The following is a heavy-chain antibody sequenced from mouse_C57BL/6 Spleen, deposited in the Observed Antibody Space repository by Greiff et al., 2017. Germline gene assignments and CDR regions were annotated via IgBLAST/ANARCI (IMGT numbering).Heavy chain of an antibody. D-gene: IGHD2-3*01. Sequence: VQLQESGAELMKPGASVKLSCKATGYTFTGYWIEWVKQRLGHGLEWIGEILPGSGSTNYNEKFKGKATFTADTSSNTAYMQLSSLTTEDSAIDYCARDGDGYSAWFAYWGQGTLVTVSA. V-gene: IGHV1-9*01. CDR3: ARDGDGYSAWFAY. CDR2: ILPGSGST. J-gene: IGHJ3*01. CDR1: GYTFTGYW.